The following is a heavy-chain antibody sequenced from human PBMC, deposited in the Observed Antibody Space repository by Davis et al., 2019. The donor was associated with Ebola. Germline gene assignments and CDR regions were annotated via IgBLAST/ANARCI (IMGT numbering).Heavy chain of an antibody. V-gene: IGHV1-69*13. D-gene: IGHD6-19*01. J-gene: IGHJ5*02. Sequence: SSVTVSCQASGCTFSSYAISWVRQAPGQGLEWMGGIIPIFGTANYAQKLQGRVTITADESTSTAYMELSSLRSEDTAVYYCARGRTVAGTRGLSWFDPWGQGTLVTVSS. CDR2: IIPIFGTA. CDR1: GCTFSSYA. CDR3: ARGRTVAGTRGLSWFDP.